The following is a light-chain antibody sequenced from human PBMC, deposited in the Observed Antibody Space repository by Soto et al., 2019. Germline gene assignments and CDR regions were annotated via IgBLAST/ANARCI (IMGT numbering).Light chain of an antibody. J-gene: IGKJ4*01. CDR3: QQRDDWVS. V-gene: IGKV3-11*01. Sequence: ETVLTQSPATLSLSPGDTATLSCRARQSVRSYFAWYQQKPGQVPRLLIYGASTRATGIPARFSGSGSGTDFTLTISSLEPEDFAVYYCQQRDDWVSFGGGTKVDIK. CDR1: QSVRSY. CDR2: GAS.